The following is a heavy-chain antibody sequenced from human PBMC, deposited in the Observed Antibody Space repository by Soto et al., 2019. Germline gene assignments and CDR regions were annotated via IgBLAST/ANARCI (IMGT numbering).Heavy chain of an antibody. CDR3: ARTPYYYGSGLQEGMDV. J-gene: IGHJ6*02. CDR2: IDWDDDK. Sequence: SGPTLVNPTQTLTLTCTFSGFSLSTSGMCVSWIRQPPGEALEWLALIDWDDDKYYSTSLKTRLTISKDTSKNQVVLTMTNMDPVDTDTYYCARTPYYYGSGLQEGMDVWGQGTTVTVSS. V-gene: IGHV2-70*01. CDR1: GFSLSTSGMC. D-gene: IGHD3-10*01.